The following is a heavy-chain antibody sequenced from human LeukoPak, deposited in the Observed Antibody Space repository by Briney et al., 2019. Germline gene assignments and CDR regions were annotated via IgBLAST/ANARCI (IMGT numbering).Heavy chain of an antibody. Sequence: GASVKVSCKSPGYTFPNYHFHWVRQAPGQGLEWMGWISAYNGNTNYAQKLQGRVTMTTDTSTSTAYMELRSLRSDDTAVYYCARGPKPSQLDYWGQGTLVTVSS. J-gene: IGHJ4*02. V-gene: IGHV1-18*04. CDR1: GYTFPNYH. CDR2: ISAYNGNT. CDR3: ARGPKPSQLDY. D-gene: IGHD6-13*01.